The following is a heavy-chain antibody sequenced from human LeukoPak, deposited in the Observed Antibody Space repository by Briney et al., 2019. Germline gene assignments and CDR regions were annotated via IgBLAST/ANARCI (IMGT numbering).Heavy chain of an antibody. J-gene: IGHJ6*02. Sequence: GGSLRLSCAASGFTFSSYSMNWVRQAPGKGLEWVSSISSSSSYIYYADSVKGRFTISRDNAKNSLYLQMNSLRAEDTAVYYCARLSYYDSSGSYYYGMDVWGQGTTVTVSS. V-gene: IGHV3-21*01. CDR1: GFTFSSYS. D-gene: IGHD3-22*01. CDR2: ISSSSSYI. CDR3: ARLSYYDSSGSYYYGMDV.